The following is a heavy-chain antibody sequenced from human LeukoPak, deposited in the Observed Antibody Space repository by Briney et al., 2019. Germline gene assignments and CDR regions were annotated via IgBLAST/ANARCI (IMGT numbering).Heavy chain of an antibody. CDR2: IYYTGST. J-gene: IGHJ5*02. CDR1: GDSFTSYF. CDR3: ARCDFGLRCNWFDP. Sequence: SETLSLTCTVSGDSFTSYFWSWIRQPAGKGLEWLGHIYYTGSTKYNPSLTSRVSMSVDTSKNQFSLKLTSVTAADTAVYYCARCDFGLRCNWFDPWGQGTLVTVS. D-gene: IGHD4-17*01. V-gene: IGHV4-4*07.